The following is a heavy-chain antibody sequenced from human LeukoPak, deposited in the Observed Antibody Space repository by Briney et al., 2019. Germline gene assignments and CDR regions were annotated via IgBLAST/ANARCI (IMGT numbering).Heavy chain of an antibody. CDR3: ARAPGGYYFDY. Sequence: SETLSLTYTFSGVSINTYYWSWIRQPPGKGLEWIGHIYSSGITNYNPSFKSRVTLSVDTSKKQISLRLSSVTAADTAVYYCARAPGGYYFDYWGQGTLVTVSS. V-gene: IGHV4-59*01. CDR2: IYSSGIT. CDR1: GVSINTYY. D-gene: IGHD3-10*01. J-gene: IGHJ4*02.